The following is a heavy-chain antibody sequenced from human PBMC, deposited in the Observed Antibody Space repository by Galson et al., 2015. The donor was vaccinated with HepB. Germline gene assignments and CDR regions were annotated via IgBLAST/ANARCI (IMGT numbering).Heavy chain of an antibody. CDR2: IYYSGST. D-gene: IGHD3-3*01. Sequence: CTVSGDSISSSSHYWGSFWGYWGWIRQPPGKGLEWIGSIYYSGSTYYNPSLKSRVTISVDTSKNLFSLELNSVTAADTAVYYCARVKDSDFWSGLYYWGQGTLVTVSS. CDR3: ARVKDSDFWSGLYY. CDR1: GDSISSSSHY. J-gene: IGHJ4*02. V-gene: IGHV4-39*07.